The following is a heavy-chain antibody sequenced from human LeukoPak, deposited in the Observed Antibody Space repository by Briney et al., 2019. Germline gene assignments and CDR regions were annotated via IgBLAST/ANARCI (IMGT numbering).Heavy chain of an antibody. CDR3: AKATRHWVVAGNFDY. V-gene: IGHV1-46*01. J-gene: IGHJ4*02. CDR2: INPSGGST. D-gene: IGHD6-19*01. CDR1: GYTFTSYY. Sequence: ASVKVSCKASGYTFTSYYMHWVRQAPGQGLEWMGIINPSGGSTSYAQKFQGRVTMTRDTSTSTVYMELSSLRAEDTALYYCAKATRHWVVAGNFDYWGQGTLLTVSS.